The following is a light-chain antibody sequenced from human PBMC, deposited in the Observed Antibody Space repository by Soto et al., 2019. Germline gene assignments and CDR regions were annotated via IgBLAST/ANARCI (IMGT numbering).Light chain of an antibody. CDR1: QSISIN. Sequence: DIQMTQSPSSLSASVGDRVTITCRASQSISINLSWYQQKPGKAPQLLIYAASSLPSGVTSRFNGGVSGTDFTLTIASLQPEDFAFYYCQQSSTTLYTFGQGTNLEIK. CDR3: QQSSTTLYT. V-gene: IGKV1-39*01. J-gene: IGKJ2*01. CDR2: AAS.